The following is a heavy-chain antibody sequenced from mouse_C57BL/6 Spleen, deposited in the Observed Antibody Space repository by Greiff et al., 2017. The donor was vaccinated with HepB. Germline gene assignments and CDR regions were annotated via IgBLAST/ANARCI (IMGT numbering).Heavy chain of an antibody. D-gene: IGHD2-1*01. CDR1: GFTFSDYG. J-gene: IGHJ3*01. CDR3: ARAFYGNYSAWFAY. V-gene: IGHV5-17*01. CDR2: ISSGSSTI. Sequence: EVQLQESGGGLVKPGGSLKLSCAASGFTFSDYGMHWVRQAPEKGLEWVAYISSGSSTIYYADTVKGRFTISRDNAKNTLFLQMTSLRSEDTAMYYCARAFYGNYSAWFAYWGQGTLVTVSA.